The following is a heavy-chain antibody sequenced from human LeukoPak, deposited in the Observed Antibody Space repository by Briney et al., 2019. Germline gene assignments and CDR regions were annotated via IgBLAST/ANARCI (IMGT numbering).Heavy chain of an antibody. CDR2: IYYSGST. V-gene: IGHV4-39*01. J-gene: IGHJ3*02. CDR3: ALDSGWSAFDI. D-gene: IGHD6-19*01. CDR1: GGSISSSRYY. Sequence: PSETLSLTCIVSGGSISSSRYYWGWIRQPPGKGLEWIGSIYYSGSTYYNPSLKSRVTISVDTSKNQFSLKLSSVTAADTAVYYCALDSGWSAFDIWGQGTMVTVSS.